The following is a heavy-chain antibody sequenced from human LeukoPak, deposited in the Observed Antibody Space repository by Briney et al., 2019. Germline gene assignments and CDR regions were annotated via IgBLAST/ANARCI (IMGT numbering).Heavy chain of an antibody. CDR3: AREGGGLGHFDS. D-gene: IGHD3-16*01. V-gene: IGHV1-46*01. Sequence: ASVKVSCKASGYPFSAHFLNWVRQAPGQGLEWMGIISPRDGSTNYVPRFQDRVTMTSDTSTSTVFMDLSSLRSDDTAIYYCAREGGGLGHFDSWGQGTLVSVSS. CDR1: GYPFSAHF. J-gene: IGHJ5*01. CDR2: ISPRDGST.